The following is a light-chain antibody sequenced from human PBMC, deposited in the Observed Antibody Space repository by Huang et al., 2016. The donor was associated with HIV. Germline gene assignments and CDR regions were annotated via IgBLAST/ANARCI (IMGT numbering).Light chain of an antibody. CDR3: QQLNSYSYT. Sequence: DIQMTQSPSTLSASVGDRVTITCRASQSITTWLAWYQQKPGKAPKPLISKASNLQNGVASRFRGSGSGTEFSLTISGLQPDDFATYYCQQLNSYSYTFGQGTKVELK. CDR2: KAS. J-gene: IGKJ2*01. CDR1: QSITTW. V-gene: IGKV1-5*03.